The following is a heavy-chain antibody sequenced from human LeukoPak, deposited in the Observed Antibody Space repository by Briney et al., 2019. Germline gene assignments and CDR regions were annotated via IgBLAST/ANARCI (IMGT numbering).Heavy chain of an antibody. J-gene: IGHJ4*02. CDR1: GGTFSSYA. V-gene: IGHV1-69*01. D-gene: IGHD4-17*01. Sequence: SVKVSCKASGGTFSSYAISWVRQAPGQGLEWMGGIIPIFGTANYAQKFQGRVTITADESTSTAYMELSSLGSEDTAVYYCASAWHPDYGDYGTNFDYWGQGTLVTVSS. CDR3: ASAWHPDYGDYGTNFDY. CDR2: IIPIFGTA.